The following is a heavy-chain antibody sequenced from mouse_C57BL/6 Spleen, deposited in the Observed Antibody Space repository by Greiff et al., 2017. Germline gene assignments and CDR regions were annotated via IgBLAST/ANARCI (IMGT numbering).Heavy chain of an antibody. CDR1: GYSFTDYN. CDR2: INPNYGTT. CDR3: ARSDYGSSYYAMDY. D-gene: IGHD1-1*01. V-gene: IGHV1-39*01. J-gene: IGHJ4*01. Sequence: VQLKESGPELVKPGASVKISCKASGYSFTDYNMNWVKQSHGKSLEWIGVINPNYGTTSYNQKFKGKATLTVDQSSSTAYMQLNSLTSEDSAVYYCARSDYGSSYYAMDYWGQGTSVTVSS.